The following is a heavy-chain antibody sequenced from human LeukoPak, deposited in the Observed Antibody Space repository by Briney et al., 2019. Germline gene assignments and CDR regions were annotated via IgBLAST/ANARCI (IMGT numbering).Heavy chain of an antibody. Sequence: GGSLRLSCAASGFTFSSYAMSWVRQAPGKGLEWVSAISGSGGSTYYAGSVKGRFTISRDNSKNTLYLQMNSLRAEDTAVYYCAKDQVDIVVLDPWGQGTLVTVSS. CDR3: AKDQVDIVVLDP. D-gene: IGHD2-15*01. CDR2: ISGSGGST. V-gene: IGHV3-23*01. CDR1: GFTFSSYA. J-gene: IGHJ5*02.